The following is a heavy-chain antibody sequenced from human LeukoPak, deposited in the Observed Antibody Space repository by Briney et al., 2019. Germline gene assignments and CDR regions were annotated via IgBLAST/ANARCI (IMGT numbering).Heavy chain of an antibody. CDR2: INSDGSST. CDR3: ARDRIADY. D-gene: IGHD2-15*01. Sequence: GGSLRLSCAASGFTFSSYWMHWVRQPPRKGLVWVSRINSDGSSTIYADSVKGRFTISRDNAKNMLYLQMNSLRAEDTAVYYCARDRIADYWGQGTLVTVSS. J-gene: IGHJ4*02. CDR1: GFTFSSYW. V-gene: IGHV3-74*01.